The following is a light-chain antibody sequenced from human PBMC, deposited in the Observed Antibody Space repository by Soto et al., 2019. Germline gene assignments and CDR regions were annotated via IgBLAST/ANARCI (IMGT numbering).Light chain of an antibody. V-gene: IGKV1-39*01. CDR3: QQSYSTPWT. CDR2: AAS. Sequence: DIKMTLTQSSLSASVGNRVTITCRASQSISSYLNWYQQKPGKAPKLLIYAASSLQSGVPSRFSGSGSGTDFTLTISSLRPEDFATYYCQQSYSTPWTFGQGTKVDIK. CDR1: QSISSY. J-gene: IGKJ1*01.